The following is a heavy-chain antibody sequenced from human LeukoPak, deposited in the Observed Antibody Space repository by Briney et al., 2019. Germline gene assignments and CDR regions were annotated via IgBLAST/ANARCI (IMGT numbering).Heavy chain of an antibody. CDR2: IYYSGST. V-gene: IGHV4-59*01. Sequence: SETLSLTCTVSGGSISSYYWSWIRQPPGKGLEWIGYIYYSGSTNYNPSLKSRVTISVDTSKNQFSLKLSSVTAADTAVYYCARDGYGGNDYFDYWGQGTLVTVSS. CDR3: ARDGYGGNDYFDY. D-gene: IGHD4-23*01. CDR1: GGSISSYY. J-gene: IGHJ4*02.